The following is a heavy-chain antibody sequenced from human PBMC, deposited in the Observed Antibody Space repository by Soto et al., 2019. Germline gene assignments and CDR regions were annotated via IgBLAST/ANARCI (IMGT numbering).Heavy chain of an antibody. J-gene: IGHJ6*02. D-gene: IGHD3-9*01. CDR2: IYYSGST. V-gene: IGHV4-59*01. Sequence: ETLSLTCTVSGGSISSYYWSWIRQPPGKGLEWIGYIYYSGSTNYNPSLKSRVTISVDTSKNQFSLKLSSVTAADTAVYYCARDRGDYDILTGYSPYYGMDVWGQGTTVTVSS. CDR1: GGSISSYY. CDR3: ARDRGDYDILTGYSPYYGMDV.